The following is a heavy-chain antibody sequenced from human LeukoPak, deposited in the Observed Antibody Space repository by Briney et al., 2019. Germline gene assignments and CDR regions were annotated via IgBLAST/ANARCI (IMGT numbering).Heavy chain of an antibody. CDR3: ARRFYYYDSSGSLFDY. J-gene: IGHJ4*02. D-gene: IGHD3-22*01. CDR1: GYSFTSYW. Sequence: GESLKISCKGSGYSFTSYWIGWVRQMPGKGLEWMGIIYPGDSDTRYSPSFQGQVTISADKSSSTAYLQWSSLKASDTAMYYCARRFYYYDSSGSLFDYWGQGTLVTVSS. CDR2: IYPGDSDT. V-gene: IGHV5-51*01.